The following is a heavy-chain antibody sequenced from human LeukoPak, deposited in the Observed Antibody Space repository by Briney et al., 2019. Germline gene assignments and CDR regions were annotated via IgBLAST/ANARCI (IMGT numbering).Heavy chain of an antibody. J-gene: IGHJ4*02. D-gene: IGHD1-26*01. CDR3: ARGLPSSGSYLRYFDY. CDR1: GGPFSGYY. CDR2: INHSGST. Sequence: SETLSLTCAVYGGPFSGYYWSWIRQPPGKGLEWIGEINHSGSTNYNPSLKSRVTISVDTSKNQFSLKLSSVTAADTAVYYCARGLPSSGSYLRYFDYWGQGTLVTVSS. V-gene: IGHV4-34*01.